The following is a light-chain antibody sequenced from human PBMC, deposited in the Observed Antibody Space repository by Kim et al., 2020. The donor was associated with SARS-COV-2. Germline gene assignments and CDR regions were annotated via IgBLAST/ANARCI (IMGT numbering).Light chain of an antibody. CDR2: GAS. J-gene: IGKJ1*01. Sequence: VSPGERATFSCRASQSISSNLAWYQQKPGQAPRLLIYGASARATGIPARFSGSGSGAEFTLTISSLQSEDSAVYYCQQYDYWPRTFGQGTKVDIK. CDR3: QQYDYWPRT. V-gene: IGKV3-15*01. CDR1: QSISSN.